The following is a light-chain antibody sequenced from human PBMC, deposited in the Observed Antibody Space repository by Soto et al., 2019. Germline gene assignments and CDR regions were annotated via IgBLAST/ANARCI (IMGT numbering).Light chain of an antibody. Sequence: QSVLTQPPSVSGAPGQRVTISCTGSSSNIGAGYDVHWYQQLPGTAPKLLIYGNNNRPSGVPDRFSGSKSGTSASLAITGLQAEDEADYYCQSYDSSLSGSRVFRTGTKLTVL. J-gene: IGLJ1*01. CDR2: GNN. V-gene: IGLV1-40*01. CDR1: SSNIGAGYD. CDR3: QSYDSSLSGSRV.